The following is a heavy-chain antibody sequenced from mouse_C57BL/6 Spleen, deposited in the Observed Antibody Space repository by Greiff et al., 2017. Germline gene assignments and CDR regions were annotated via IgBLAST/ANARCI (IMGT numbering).Heavy chain of an antibody. CDR3: ARPYYGSSFFAY. V-gene: IGHV5-17*01. D-gene: IGHD1-1*01. CDR1: GFTFSDYG. J-gene: IGHJ3*01. CDR2: ISSGSSTI. Sequence: EVMLVESGGGLVKPGGSLKLSCAASGFTFSDYGMHWVRQAPEKGLEWVAYISSGSSTIYYADTVKGRFTISRDNDKNTLFLQMTRQRSEDTAMYCCARPYYGSSFFAYWGQGTLVTVSA.